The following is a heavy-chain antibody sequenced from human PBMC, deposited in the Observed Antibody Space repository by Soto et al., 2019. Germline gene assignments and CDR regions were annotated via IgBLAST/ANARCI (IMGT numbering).Heavy chain of an antibody. CDR2: LYYTGST. J-gene: IGHJ4*02. CDR3: ARGLRWTRTFDF. Sequence: SETLSLTCSVSGGSISSTSYFWAWIRQSPGTGLQWIGSLYYTGSTYYNPSLKGRVDISADTSKNQFFLRLTSVTAADTAVYYCARGLRWTRTFDFWGPGALVTVSS. CDR1: GGSISSTSYF. V-gene: IGHV4-39*01. D-gene: IGHD3-3*01.